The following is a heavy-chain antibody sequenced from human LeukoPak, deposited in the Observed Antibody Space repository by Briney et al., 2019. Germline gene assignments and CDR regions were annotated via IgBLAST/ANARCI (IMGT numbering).Heavy chain of an antibody. Sequence: GGSLRLSCAASGFTFSSYGMHWVRQAPGKGLEWVAMIWFDGSNKNYADSVKGRFTISRDNSKNTLYLEMNSLRAEDTAVYYCARDSSSRRGNWFDPWGQGTLVTVSS. J-gene: IGHJ5*02. CDR1: GFTFSSYG. V-gene: IGHV3-33*08. CDR3: ARDSSSRRGNWFDP. CDR2: IWFDGSNK. D-gene: IGHD2-2*01.